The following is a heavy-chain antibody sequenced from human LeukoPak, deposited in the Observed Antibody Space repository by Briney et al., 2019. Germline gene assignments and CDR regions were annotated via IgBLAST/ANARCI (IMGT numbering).Heavy chain of an antibody. Sequence: GASVKVSCKASGYTFTSYGISRVRQAPGQGLEWMGVINPATTTTTYAQKFQGRVTLTRDMSTSTVYMEMSSLRSEDTAVYYCARYFHDSTGRYDYWGQGTLVTVSS. V-gene: IGHV1-46*01. J-gene: IGHJ4*02. D-gene: IGHD2-8*02. CDR2: INPATTTT. CDR1: GYTFTSYG. CDR3: ARYFHDSTGRYDY.